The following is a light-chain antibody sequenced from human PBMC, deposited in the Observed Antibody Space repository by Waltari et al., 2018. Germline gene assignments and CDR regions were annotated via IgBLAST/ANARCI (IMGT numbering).Light chain of an antibody. CDR1: TSNIGGNY. CDR3: AAWDDSLSGPV. Sequence: QSALTQPPSASGAPGQRVPISCSGSTSNIGGNYVYWYQQLPGAAPRLLIYRNDQRPSVVPDRFSGSKSGTSASLTISGLRSEDEADYFCAAWDDSLSGPVFGGGTKLAVL. J-gene: IGLJ2*01. V-gene: IGLV1-47*01. CDR2: RND.